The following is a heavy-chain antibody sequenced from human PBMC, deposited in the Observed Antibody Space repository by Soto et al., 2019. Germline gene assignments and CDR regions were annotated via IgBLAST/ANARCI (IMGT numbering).Heavy chain of an antibody. Sequence: QVQLQESGPGLVKPSQTLSLTCSVSGVSINSGGYYWSWIRQHPGKGPEWIGDIYYSGNTYYNPSLKSRVTISRDTSKNLFYLKLRSVTAADKAVYYCARGAVGEQPFDYWGQGTLVAVSS. CDR3: ARGAVGEQPFDY. CDR1: GVSINSGGYY. V-gene: IGHV4-31*03. D-gene: IGHD3-16*01. J-gene: IGHJ4*02. CDR2: IYYSGNT.